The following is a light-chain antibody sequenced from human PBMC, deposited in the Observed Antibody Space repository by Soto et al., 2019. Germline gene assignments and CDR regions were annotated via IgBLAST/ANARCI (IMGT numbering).Light chain of an antibody. J-gene: IGKJ2*01. CDR2: GAS. CDR1: QSVSSSY. CDR3: QQYGGSPLYT. V-gene: IGKV3-20*01. Sequence: EIVLTQSPGTRSLSPGERATLSCRASQSVSSSYLAWYQKKPGQAPRLLIYGASSRATGIPDRFSGSGSGTDFTLTISRLEPEDFAVYYCQQYGGSPLYTFGQGTKLEIK.